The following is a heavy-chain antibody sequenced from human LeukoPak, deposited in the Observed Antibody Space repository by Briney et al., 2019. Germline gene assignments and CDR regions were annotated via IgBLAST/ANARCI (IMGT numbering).Heavy chain of an antibody. CDR3: ARQDSAFDY. J-gene: IGHJ4*02. CDR1: GYSFTSYW. V-gene: IGHV5-51*01. D-gene: IGHD4-11*01. Sequence: GESLQISCQGSGYSFTSYWIGWVRQMPGKGLEWMGIIYLRDSNTRYSPSFQGQVTVSADKSISTAYLQWSGLEASDTAMYYCARQDSAFDYWGQGTLVTVCS. CDR2: IYLRDSNT.